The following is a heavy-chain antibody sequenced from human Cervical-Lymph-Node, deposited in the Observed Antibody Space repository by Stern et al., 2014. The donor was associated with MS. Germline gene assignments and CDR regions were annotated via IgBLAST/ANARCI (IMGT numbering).Heavy chain of an antibody. Sequence: VQLQESGPGLVKPSETLSLTCTVSGYSISSGYYWGWIRQPPGKGLEWIGSIYHSGSTYYNPSLKSRVTISVDTSKNQFSLKLGSGTAADTAVYYCARGEQLVPDYWGQGTLVTVSS. CDR1: GYSISSGYY. CDR2: IYHSGST. D-gene: IGHD6-6*01. J-gene: IGHJ4*02. CDR3: ARGEQLVPDY. V-gene: IGHV4-38-2*02.